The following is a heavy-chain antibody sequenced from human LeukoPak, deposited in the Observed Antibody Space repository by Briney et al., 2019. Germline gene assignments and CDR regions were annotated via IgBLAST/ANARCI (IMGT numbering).Heavy chain of an antibody. CDR1: GGSISSGGYS. D-gene: IGHD3-3*01. CDR2: IYHSGST. Sequence: PSETLSLTCAVSGGSISSGGYSWSWIRRPPGKGLEWIGYIYHSGSTYYNPSLKSRVTISVDRSKNQFSLKLSSVTAADTAVYYCARGGTIFGRGYYYGMDVWGQGTTVTVSS. J-gene: IGHJ6*02. V-gene: IGHV4-30-2*01. CDR3: ARGGTIFGRGYYYGMDV.